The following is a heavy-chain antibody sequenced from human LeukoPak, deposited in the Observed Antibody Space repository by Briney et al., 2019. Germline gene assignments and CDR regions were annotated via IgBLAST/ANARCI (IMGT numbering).Heavy chain of an antibody. J-gene: IGHJ4*02. CDR2: ISRSGGST. Sequence: GGSLRLSCAASGSTFSNYAMSWVRQAPGKGLEWVSAISRSGGSTYYADSVKGRFTISRDNSKNTLYLQMNSLGAEDTAVYFCARGGGDYCFDYWGQGALVTVSS. V-gene: IGHV3-23*01. CDR3: ARGGGDYCFDY. D-gene: IGHD2-21*02. CDR1: GSTFSNYA.